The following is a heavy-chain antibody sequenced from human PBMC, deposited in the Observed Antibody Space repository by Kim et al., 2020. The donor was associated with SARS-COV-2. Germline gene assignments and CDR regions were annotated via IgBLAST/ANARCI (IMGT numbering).Heavy chain of an antibody. D-gene: IGHD3-10*01. Sequence: PSFQGHVTISADKSISTAYLQWSSLKASDTAMYYCARQGGSGSYPNWFDPWGQGTLVTVSS. J-gene: IGHJ5*02. V-gene: IGHV5-10-1*01. CDR3: ARQGGSGSYPNWFDP.